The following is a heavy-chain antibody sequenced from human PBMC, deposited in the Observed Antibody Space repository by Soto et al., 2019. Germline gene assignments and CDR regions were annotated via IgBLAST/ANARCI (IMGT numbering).Heavy chain of an antibody. V-gene: IGHV1-2*06. J-gene: IGHJ4*02. CDR3: ARVRVIRGVIPSHFGL. Sequence: ASVKVSCKASGYIFTDYYMHWVRQAPGQELGWMGRINPNSGGTNYAQKFQGRVTMTRDTSISTAYTELSSLRSEDTATYYCARVRVIRGVIPSHFGLWGQGTLVTVSS. CDR2: INPNSGGT. CDR1: GYIFTDYY. D-gene: IGHD3-10*01.